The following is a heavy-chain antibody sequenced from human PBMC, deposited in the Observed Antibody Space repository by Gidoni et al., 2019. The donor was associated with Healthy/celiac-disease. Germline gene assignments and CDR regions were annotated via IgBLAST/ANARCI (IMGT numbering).Heavy chain of an antibody. CDR1: GGSISSYY. Sequence: QVQLQASGPGLVKPSETLSLTCTVSGGSISSYYWSWIRQPPGKGLEWIGYIYYSGSTNYNPSLKSRVTISVDTSKNQFSLKLSSVTAADTAVYYCARGILWFGELSPVNWFDPWGQGTLVTVSS. V-gene: IGHV4-59*01. CDR2: IYYSGST. D-gene: IGHD3-10*01. J-gene: IGHJ5*02. CDR3: ARGILWFGELSPVNWFDP.